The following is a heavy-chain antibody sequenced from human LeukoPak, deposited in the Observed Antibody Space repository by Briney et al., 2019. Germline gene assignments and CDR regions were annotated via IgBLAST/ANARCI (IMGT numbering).Heavy chain of an antibody. D-gene: IGHD6-13*01. CDR2: ISYDGRMK. V-gene: IGHV3-30*04. CDR3: ATQRKALSSSWYKDYFDY. Sequence: GKSLRLSCVASGFTFGSYSMHWVRQAPGKGLEWVAVISYDGRMKSYADSVKGRFTISRDNSKNTLYLQMNSLRAEDTAVYYCATQRKALSSSWYKDYFDYWGQGTLVTVSS. J-gene: IGHJ4*02. CDR1: GFTFGSYS.